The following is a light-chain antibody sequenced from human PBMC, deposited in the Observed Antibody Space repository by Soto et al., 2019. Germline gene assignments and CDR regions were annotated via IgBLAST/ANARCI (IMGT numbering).Light chain of an antibody. CDR2: AAS. CDR1: QSISSY. Sequence: DHEVYQQPASLSAGVRDRVSMTCRARQSISSYLNWYQQKPGKAPKLLIYAASSLQSVFPSRVSGSGSGTDFTLTISSLQPEECATYYCEDRCSAAGTCARGTKVDI. CDR3: EDRCSAAGT. J-gene: IGKJ4*01. V-gene: IGKV1-39*01.